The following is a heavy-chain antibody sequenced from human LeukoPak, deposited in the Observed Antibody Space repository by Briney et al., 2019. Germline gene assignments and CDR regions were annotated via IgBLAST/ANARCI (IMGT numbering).Heavy chain of an antibody. CDR3: ARHQGDIVVVPAAYNWFDP. V-gene: IGHV4-34*01. Sequence: SETLSLTCAVYGGSFSGYYWSWIRQPPGKGLEWIGEINHSGSTNYNPSLKSRVTISVDTSENQFSLKLSSVTAADTAVYYCARHQGDIVVVPAAYNWFDPWGQGTLVTVSS. CDR2: INHSGST. D-gene: IGHD2-2*01. CDR1: GGSFSGYY. J-gene: IGHJ5*02.